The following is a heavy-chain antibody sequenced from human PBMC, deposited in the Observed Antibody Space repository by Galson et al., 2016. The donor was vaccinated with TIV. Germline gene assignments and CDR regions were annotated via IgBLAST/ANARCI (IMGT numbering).Heavy chain of an antibody. D-gene: IGHD2/OR15-2a*01. CDR1: GVTFSSFA. CDR2: ITPICGIA. Sequence: SVKVSCKASGVTFSSFAISWVRQAPGQGLEWVGRITPICGIANNAQKFQGRVTITADESTSTDYMELSSLTSEDTAVYYCVRDYPVSYLWYFDLWGRGTLVTVSS. CDR3: VRDYPVSYLWYFDL. J-gene: IGHJ2*01. V-gene: IGHV1-69*13.